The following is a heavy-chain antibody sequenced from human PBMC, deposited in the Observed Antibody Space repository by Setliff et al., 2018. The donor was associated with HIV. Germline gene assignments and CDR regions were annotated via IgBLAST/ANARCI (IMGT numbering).Heavy chain of an antibody. Sequence: KPSETLSLTCTVSRDSIRNGAYYWGWIRQPPGKGLEWIGSIYYSGSAYYNPSFKSRVTLSVDTSENQFSLRLSSVTAADTAVYYCASTGYSSGWSFDYWGQGTLVTVSS. CDR2: IYYSGSA. D-gene: IGHD6-19*01. J-gene: IGHJ4*02. V-gene: IGHV4-39*07. CDR1: RDSIRNGAYY. CDR3: ASTGYSSGWSFDY.